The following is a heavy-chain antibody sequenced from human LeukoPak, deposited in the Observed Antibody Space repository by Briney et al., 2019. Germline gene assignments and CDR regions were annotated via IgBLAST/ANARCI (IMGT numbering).Heavy chain of an antibody. Sequence: SETLSLTCGVSGDSFSSYYWGWIRQSAGKGLEWIGHIYTSVSTNYNPSLKSLVTMSIDTSKNQFSLNLSSVTAADTAVYYCTRSVAYYDSTGYYYYFDYWGQGTLVTVSS. CDR2: IYTSVST. J-gene: IGHJ4*02. V-gene: IGHV4-4*07. D-gene: IGHD3-22*01. CDR3: TRSVAYYDSTGYYYYFDY. CDR1: GDSFSSYY.